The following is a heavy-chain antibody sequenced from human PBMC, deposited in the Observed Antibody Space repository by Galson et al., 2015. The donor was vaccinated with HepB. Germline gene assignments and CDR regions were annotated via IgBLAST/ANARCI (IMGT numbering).Heavy chain of an antibody. D-gene: IGHD1-1*01. J-gene: IGHJ4*02. CDR1: GDSVSSNSAA. CDR3: TRGDLEMNY. CDR2: TYYRSKWCN. V-gene: IGHV6-1*01. Sequence: CAISGDSVSSNSAAWNWIRQSPSRGLEWLGRTYYRSKWCNNYAVSVRSRITINPDTSKNQFSLQLNSVTPEDTAVYYCTRGDLEMNYCGQGTLVTVSS.